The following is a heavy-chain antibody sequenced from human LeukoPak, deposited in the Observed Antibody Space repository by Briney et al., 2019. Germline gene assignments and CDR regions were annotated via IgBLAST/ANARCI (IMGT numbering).Heavy chain of an antibody. CDR2: IINSGTTT. J-gene: IGHJ4*02. CDR3: ARDPPDY. Sequence: PGGSLRLSCAASGFTFSSYEMNWVRQAPGKGLEWVSYIINSGTTTYYADSVKGRFTISRDNAKNSLYLQMNSLRAEDTGVYYCARDPPDYWGQGILVTVSS. V-gene: IGHV3-48*03. CDR1: GFTFSSYE.